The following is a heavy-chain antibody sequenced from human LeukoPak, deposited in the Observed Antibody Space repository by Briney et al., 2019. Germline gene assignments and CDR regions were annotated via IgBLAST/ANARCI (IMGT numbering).Heavy chain of an antibody. Sequence: PSETLSLTCTVSGGSISSSRYYWGWIRQPPGKGLEWIGSIYYSGSTYYNPSLKSRVTISVDTSKNQLSLKLTSVTAADTAVYYCARHGGAAGGHWGQGTLVTVSS. CDR2: IYYSGST. D-gene: IGHD6-13*01. CDR3: ARHGGAAGGH. J-gene: IGHJ4*02. CDR1: GGSISSSRYY. V-gene: IGHV4-39*01.